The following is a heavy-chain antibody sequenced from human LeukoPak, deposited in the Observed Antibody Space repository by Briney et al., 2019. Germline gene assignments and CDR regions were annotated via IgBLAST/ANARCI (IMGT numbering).Heavy chain of an antibody. J-gene: IGHJ6*03. V-gene: IGHV3-23*01. CDR2: ISDSGGTT. CDR1: GFTFSNYG. CDR3: AKEGRELPYYSMDV. D-gene: IGHD1-7*01. Sequence: PGGSLRLSCAVSGFTFSNYGINWVRQAPGKGLEWVSGISDSGGTTYYADSVKGRFTISRDNSKNTLYLQTDSLRAEDTAVYYCAKEGRELPYYSMDVWGKGTTVTVSS.